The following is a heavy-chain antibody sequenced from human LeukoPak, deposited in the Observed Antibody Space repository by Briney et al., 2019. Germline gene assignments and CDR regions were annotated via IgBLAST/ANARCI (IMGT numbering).Heavy chain of an antibody. CDR2: IYYTGST. V-gene: IGHV4-59*01. CDR1: GGSISSYY. CDR3: ARYSGSSHPYAFDI. J-gene: IGHJ3*02. D-gene: IGHD1-26*01. Sequence: SETLSLTCTVSGGSISSYYWSWIRQPPGKGLEYIGHIYYTGSTNYNPSLRSRVTMSLDTTKNQFSLKLSSVTAADTAVYYCARYSGSSHPYAFDIWGQGTMVTVSS.